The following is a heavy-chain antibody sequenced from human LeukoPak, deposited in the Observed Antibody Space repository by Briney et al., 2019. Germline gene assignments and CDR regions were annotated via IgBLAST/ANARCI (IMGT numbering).Heavy chain of an antibody. CDR3: VRDGYGSGSYSGY. Sequence: PSETLSLTCTVSGGSISSGDYYWSWIRQPLGKGLEWIGYIYYSGSTYYNPSLKSRVTISVDTSKNQFSLKLSSVTAADTAVYYCVRDGYGSGSYSGYWGQGTLVTVSS. J-gene: IGHJ4*02. CDR2: IYYSGST. CDR1: GGSISSGDYY. V-gene: IGHV4-30-4*01. D-gene: IGHD3-10*01.